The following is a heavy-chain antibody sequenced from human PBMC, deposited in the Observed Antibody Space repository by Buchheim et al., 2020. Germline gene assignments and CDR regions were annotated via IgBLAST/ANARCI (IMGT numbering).Heavy chain of an antibody. CDR1: GGSFSGYY. J-gene: IGHJ6*02. CDR3: ARWRGAIVAYYYYYYGMDV. CDR2: INHSGST. Sequence: QVQLQQWGAGLLKPSETLSLTCAVYGGSFSGYYWSWIRQPPGQGLEWIGEINHSGSTNYNPSLKSRVTISVDTSKNQFSLKLSSVTAADTAVYYCARWRGAIVAYYYYYYGMDVWGQGTT. V-gene: IGHV4-34*01. D-gene: IGHD2-15*01.